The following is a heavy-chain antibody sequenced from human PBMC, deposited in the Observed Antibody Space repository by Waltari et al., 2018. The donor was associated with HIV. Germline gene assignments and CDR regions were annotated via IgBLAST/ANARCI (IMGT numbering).Heavy chain of an antibody. Sequence: EVQLVESGGGLVKPGGSLRLSCAASGFTFSTYSMNWVRQAPGQGLEWVSSISDSSSYIYYADSVKGRFTISRDNAKNSLYLQMNSLRAEDTAVYYCARGRYYYDSSGYYDNLPFDYWGQGTLVTV. D-gene: IGHD3-22*01. CDR3: ARGRYYYDSSGYYDNLPFDY. CDR1: GFTFSTYS. CDR2: ISDSSSYI. V-gene: IGHV3-21*01. J-gene: IGHJ4*02.